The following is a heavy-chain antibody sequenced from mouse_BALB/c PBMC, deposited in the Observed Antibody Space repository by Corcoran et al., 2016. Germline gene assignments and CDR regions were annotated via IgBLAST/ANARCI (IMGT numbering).Heavy chain of an antibody. J-gene: IGHJ4*01. Sequence: EVQLQQSGAELVKPGASVKLSCTASGFNIKDTYMHWVKQRPEQGLEWIGRIDPANGNTKYDPKFQGKATITADTSSNTAYLQLSSLTSEDTAVYYCAYYRYDYATDYWGQGTSVTVSS. CDR1: GFNIKDTY. CDR3: AYYRYDYATDY. V-gene: IGHV14-3*02. D-gene: IGHD2-14*01. CDR2: IDPANGNT.